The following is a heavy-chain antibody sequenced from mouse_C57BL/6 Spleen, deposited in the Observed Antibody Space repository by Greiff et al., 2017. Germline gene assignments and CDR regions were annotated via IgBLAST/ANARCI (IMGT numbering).Heavy chain of an antibody. Sequence: EVNVVESGGGLVKPGGSLKLSCAASGFTFSDYGMHWVRQAPEKGLEWVAYISSGSSTIYYADTVKGRFTISRDNAKNTLFLQMTSLRSEDTAMYYCARFSNYYFDYWGQGTTLTVSS. CDR2: ISSGSSTI. J-gene: IGHJ2*01. CDR1: GFTFSDYG. V-gene: IGHV5-17*01. CDR3: ARFSNYYFDY. D-gene: IGHD2-5*01.